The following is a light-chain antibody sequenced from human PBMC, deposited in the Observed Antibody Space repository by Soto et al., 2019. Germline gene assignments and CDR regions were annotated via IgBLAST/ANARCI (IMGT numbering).Light chain of an antibody. CDR2: GAT. J-gene: IGKJ2*01. V-gene: IGKV1-39*01. CDR3: QESDSFPYT. Sequence: DIRMTQSPSSLSASVGDRVTITCRASQTISIYLNWYQVKPGKAPNLLIYGATRLQTGVPSRFTGRAAGTEFSLTITSLQPEDLATYFCQESDSFPYTFGQGTKLEIK. CDR1: QTISIY.